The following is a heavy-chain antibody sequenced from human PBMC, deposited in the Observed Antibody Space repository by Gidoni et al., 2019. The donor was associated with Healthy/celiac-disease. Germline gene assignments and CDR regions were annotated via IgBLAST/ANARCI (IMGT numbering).Heavy chain of an antibody. CDR1: GGSISSYY. V-gene: IGHV4-59*01. J-gene: IGHJ4*02. D-gene: IGHD3-9*01. CDR2: IYYSGST. Sequence: QVQLQESGPGLVKPSETLSLTCTVSGGSISSYYWSWIRQPPGKGLEWIGYIYYSGSTNYNPSLKSRVTISVDTSKNQFSLKLSSVTAADTAVYYCARGQGLPTYYDILTGYLPGIQYYFDYWGQGTLVTVSS. CDR3: ARGQGLPTYYDILTGYLPGIQYYFDY.